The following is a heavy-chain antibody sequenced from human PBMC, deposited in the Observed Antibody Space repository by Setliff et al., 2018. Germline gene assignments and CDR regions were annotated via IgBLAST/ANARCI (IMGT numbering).Heavy chain of an antibody. V-gene: IGHV3-30*03. CDR3: VLQGAHGSAWYDLGWFDS. D-gene: IGHD6-19*01. CDR1: GFTLSGYG. Sequence: LRLSCAASGFTLSGYGMHWVRQAPGKGLEWVAIISHEGSTKYYADSVKGRFAISRDNSKNTVYLQMNSLTAEDTAVYYCVLQGAHGSAWYDLGWFDSWGQGTLVTVSS. CDR2: ISHEGSTK. J-gene: IGHJ5*01.